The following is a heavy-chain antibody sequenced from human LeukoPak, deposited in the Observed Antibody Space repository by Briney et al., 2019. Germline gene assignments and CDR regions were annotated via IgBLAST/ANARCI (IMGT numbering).Heavy chain of an antibody. Sequence: GGSLRLSCAASGFTFSSYEMNWVRQAPGKGLEWVSSITSRSSYIYYADSLKGRFTISRGNAKNSLYLQMNSLRAEDTAVYYCARDKGSVAGGGRFDSWGQGTLVTVSS. J-gene: IGHJ4*02. D-gene: IGHD6-19*01. CDR3: ARDKGSVAGGGRFDS. V-gene: IGHV3-21*01. CDR1: GFTFSSYE. CDR2: ITSRSSYI.